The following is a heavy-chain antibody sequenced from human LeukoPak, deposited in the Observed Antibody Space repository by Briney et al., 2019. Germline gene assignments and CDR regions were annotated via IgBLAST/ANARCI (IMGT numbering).Heavy chain of an antibody. CDR2: IKQDGSEK. J-gene: IGHJ5*02. Sequence: GGSLRLSCAASGFTFSSYWMSWVRQAPGKGLEWVANIKQDGSEKYYVDSVKGRFTISRDNAKNSLYLQMNSLRAEDTAVYYCARAYSGWYFRSSNWFDPWGQGTLVTVSS. CDR1: GFTFSSYW. V-gene: IGHV3-7*03. CDR3: ARAYSGWYFRSSNWFDP. D-gene: IGHD6-19*01.